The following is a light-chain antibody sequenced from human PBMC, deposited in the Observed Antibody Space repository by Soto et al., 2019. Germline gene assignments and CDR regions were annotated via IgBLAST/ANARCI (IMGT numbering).Light chain of an antibody. J-gene: IGLJ2*01. CDR3: QVWDSSTSVV. CDR2: RDT. CDR1: NIGNKD. V-gene: IGLV3-9*01. Sequence: SYELTQPPSGSVALGQTARIPFAGNNIGNKDVHWYQQKPGQAPVLVIYRDTNRPSGIPERFSGSNSGNTATLTISRPQAGDEADYYCQVWDSSTSVVLGGGTKVTVL.